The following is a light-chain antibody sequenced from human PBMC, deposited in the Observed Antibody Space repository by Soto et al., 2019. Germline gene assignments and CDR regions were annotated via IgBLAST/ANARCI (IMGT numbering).Light chain of an antibody. CDR2: DAS. J-gene: IGKJ1*01. CDR1: QSIGDS. Sequence: EIVITQSPATLSVSPGERVTLSCRASQSIGDSLAWYQQTPGQAPRLLIYDASTRATGIPARFSGSRSRAEFTLTISSLQSEDFGVYYCQQYDKWQSFGQGTKVEI. CDR3: QQYDKWQS. V-gene: IGKV3-15*01.